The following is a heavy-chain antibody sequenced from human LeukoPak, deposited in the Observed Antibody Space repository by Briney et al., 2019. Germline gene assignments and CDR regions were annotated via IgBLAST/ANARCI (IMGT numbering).Heavy chain of an antibody. CDR3: ARDLPHPSLTTRYSGMDV. J-gene: IGHJ6*02. CDR1: GFXFSSYS. Sequence: LXLSXXXSGFXFSSYSMNWVRQAPGKGLEWVSYISSSSSTIYYADSVKGRFTISRDNAKTSLYLQMNSLRAEDTAVYYCARDLPHPSLTTRYSGMDVWGQGTTVTVSS. V-gene: IGHV3-48*01. CDR2: ISSSSSTI. D-gene: IGHD4-17*01.